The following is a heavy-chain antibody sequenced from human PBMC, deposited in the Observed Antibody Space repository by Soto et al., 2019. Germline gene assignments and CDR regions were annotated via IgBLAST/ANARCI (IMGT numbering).Heavy chain of an antibody. CDR1: GGSISSSSYY. D-gene: IGHD6-19*01. CDR2: IYYSGST. Sequence: QLQLQESDPGLVKPSETLSLTCTVSGGSISSSSYYWGWIRQPPGKGLEWIGSIYYSGSTYYNPSLKRRVTISVDTSKKQSSLKLRSVTAADTAVYYCARHGSSGWYVDYWGQGTLVTVSS. V-gene: IGHV4-39*01. J-gene: IGHJ4*02. CDR3: ARHGSSGWYVDY.